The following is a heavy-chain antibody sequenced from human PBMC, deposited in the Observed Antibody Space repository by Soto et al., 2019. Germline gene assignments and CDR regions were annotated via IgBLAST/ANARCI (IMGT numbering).Heavy chain of an antibody. J-gene: IGHJ6*03. D-gene: IGHD3-16*01. CDR3: ARQAGAFGYYMDV. V-gene: IGHV4-39*01. CDR1: SCSISSSYYY. Sequence: SETLSLTCTVSSCSISSSYYYWGWIRQPPGKGLEWIGAIYYTGSTYYNPPLQSRVTISVDTSKNQFSLKMSSVTAADTAVYFCARQAGAFGYYMDVWGKGATVTVSS. CDR2: IYYTGST.